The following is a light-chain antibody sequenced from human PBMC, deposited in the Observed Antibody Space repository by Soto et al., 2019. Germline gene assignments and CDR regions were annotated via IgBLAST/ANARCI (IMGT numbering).Light chain of an antibody. V-gene: IGKV1-39*01. CDR1: ESVSSY. J-gene: IGKJ1*01. CDR2: AAS. Sequence: DLQMTQSPSSLSASVGDRVTITCRAKESVSSYVNWYQQKPEKAPKLLIYAASSLQSGVPARFSGSGSVTDFTLTISGLQPEDFATYYCQQSYSKWTFGQGTKVEIK. CDR3: QQSYSKWT.